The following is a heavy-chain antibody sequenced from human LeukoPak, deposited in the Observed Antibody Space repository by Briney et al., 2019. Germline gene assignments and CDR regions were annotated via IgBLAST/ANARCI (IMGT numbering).Heavy chain of an antibody. CDR1: GYTFTSYA. V-gene: IGHV1-3*01. D-gene: IGHD5-12*01. J-gene: IGHJ4*02. CDR2: INAGNGIT. Sequence: RRASVKVSCKASGYTFTSYAMHWVRQAPGQRLEWMGWINAGNGITRYSQNFQGGVTFTRDTSASTAYMELSSLRSEDTAVYYCARTYSGYDYYFDYWGQGTLVTVSS. CDR3: ARTYSGYDYYFDY.